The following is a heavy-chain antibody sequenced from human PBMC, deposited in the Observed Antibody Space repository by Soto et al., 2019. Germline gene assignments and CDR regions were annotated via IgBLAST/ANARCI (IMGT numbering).Heavy chain of an antibody. D-gene: IGHD1-7*01. V-gene: IGHV1-58*01. CDR2: IVVGSDNT. Sequence: SVKVSCKASGFTFTSSTVQWVRQARGQRLEWIGWIVVGSDNTNYAQKFQERVTITRDMSTSTAYMELSSLRSEDTAVCYCAADPNYGGNFARGYFYYGMDVWGQGTTVTVSS. J-gene: IGHJ6*02. CDR1: GFTFTSST. CDR3: AADPNYGGNFARGYFYYGMDV.